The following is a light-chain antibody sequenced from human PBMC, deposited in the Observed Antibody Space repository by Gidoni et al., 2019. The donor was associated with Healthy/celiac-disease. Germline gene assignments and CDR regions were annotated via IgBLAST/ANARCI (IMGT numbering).Light chain of an antibody. J-gene: IGLJ2*01. CDR1: NIGSKN. CDR2: RDS. Sequence: SYEMTQPLSVSVALGQTARITCGGNNIGSKNVHCYQQQPGQAPVLVIYRDSNRPSGIPERFSGSNSGNTATLTISRAQAGDEADYYCQVWDSSTVVFGGGTKLTVL. V-gene: IGLV3-9*01. CDR3: QVWDSSTVV.